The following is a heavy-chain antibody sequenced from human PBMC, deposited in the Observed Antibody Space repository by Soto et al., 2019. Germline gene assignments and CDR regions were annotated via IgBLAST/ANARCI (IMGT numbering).Heavy chain of an antibody. CDR1: EFTFSTYA. Sequence: EVQVLESGGGLVQPGGSLRLSCADPEFTFSTYAMTWVRQAPGGRLEWVSSITGNGVGRSYADPVKGRFTVSRDNSKDTLFLRMNSLRVEDKAIYYCTRDPNGDHIGAFEFWGQGIKVTVSS. CDR3: TRDPNGDHIGAFEF. J-gene: IGHJ3*01. V-gene: IGHV3-23*01. CDR2: ITGNGVGR. D-gene: IGHD4-17*01.